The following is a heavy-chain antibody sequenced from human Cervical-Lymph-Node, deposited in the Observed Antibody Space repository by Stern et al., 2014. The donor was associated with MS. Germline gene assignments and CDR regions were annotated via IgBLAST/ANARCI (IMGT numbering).Heavy chain of an antibody. V-gene: IGHV4-4*02. CDR2: IHDSGTT. J-gene: IGHJ4*02. CDR1: GGSIRSSYW. D-gene: IGHD3-16*01. Sequence: QVQLQESGPGLVKPSGTLSLTCTVSGGSIRSSYWWTWVRQPPGKGLEWIGEIHDSGTTNYNPSLKSRVAISVDRSRNQFTLELNSVTAADTAVYYCARGGYDAVHSDFLDHWGQGTLVPVSS. CDR3: ARGGYDAVHSDFLDH.